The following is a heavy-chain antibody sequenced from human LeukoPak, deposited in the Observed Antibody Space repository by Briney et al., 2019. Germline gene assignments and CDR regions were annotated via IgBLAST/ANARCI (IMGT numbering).Heavy chain of an antibody. V-gene: IGHV3-7*01. D-gene: IGHD5-24*01. Sequence: PGGSLRLSCAVSGLTFRSYWMSWVRQAPGKGLEWVANINQEGSEKYFVDSVRGRFTISRDNATNSLHLQMNTLRAEDTAVYYCARERDGRFFDYWGQGTLVTVSS. CDR1: GLTFRSYW. CDR3: ARERDGRFFDY. CDR2: INQEGSEK. J-gene: IGHJ4*02.